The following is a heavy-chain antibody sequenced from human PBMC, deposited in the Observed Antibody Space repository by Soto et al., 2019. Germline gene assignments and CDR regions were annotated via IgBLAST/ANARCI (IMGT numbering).Heavy chain of an antibody. CDR2: ISAYNGNT. CDR3: ARERGYCTNGVCPAPLDY. D-gene: IGHD2-8*01. V-gene: IGHV1-18*01. J-gene: IGHJ4*02. Sequence: ASVKVSCKAPGYTFTSYGISWVRQAPGQGLEWLEWISAYNGNTHYAQKVQGRVTMTTDTSTSTAYMELRVLRSDDTAVYFCARERGYCTNGVCPAPLDYWGQGTLVTVSS. CDR1: GYTFTSYG.